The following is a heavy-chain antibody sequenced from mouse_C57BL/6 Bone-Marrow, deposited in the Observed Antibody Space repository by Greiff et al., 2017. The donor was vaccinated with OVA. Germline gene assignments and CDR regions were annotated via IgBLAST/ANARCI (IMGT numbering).Heavy chain of an antibody. J-gene: IGHJ1*03. D-gene: IGHD1-1*01. Sequence: VMLVESDAELVKPGASVKISCKVSGYTFTDHTIHWMKQRPEQGLEWIGYIYPRDGSTKYNEKFKGKATLTADKSSSTAYMQLNSLTSEDSAVYFCAREGFGSSYDWYFDVWGTGTTVTVSS. CDR2: IYPRDGST. V-gene: IGHV1-78*01. CDR1: GYTFTDHT. CDR3: AREGFGSSYDWYFDV.